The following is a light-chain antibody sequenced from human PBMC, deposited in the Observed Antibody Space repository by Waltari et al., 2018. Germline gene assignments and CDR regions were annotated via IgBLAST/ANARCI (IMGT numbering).Light chain of an antibody. J-gene: IGLJ1*01. V-gene: IGLV3-21*04. CDR2: YDS. CDR3: HVWHAALDPGV. CDR1: NIGSYR. Sequence: SYVVTQPPSVSVAPGETARITCGGDNIGSYRVHLYQQRPGQAPILIMRYDSDRPSGIPDRFSGFNSGNTATLTISRVEAGDEADYYCHVWHAALDPGVFGSGTEVTVL.